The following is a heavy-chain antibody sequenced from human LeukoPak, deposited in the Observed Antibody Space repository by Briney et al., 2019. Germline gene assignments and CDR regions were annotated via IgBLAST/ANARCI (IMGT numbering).Heavy chain of an antibody. Sequence: PGGSLGLSCAASGFTFSSYVMSWVRQAPGKGPEWVSAISGDGGTYYADSVKGRFTISRDNSKNTLYLQMNSLGGEDTALYYCARYCGAASCYSGFDYWGQGTLVAVAS. CDR3: ARYCGAASCYSGFDY. CDR2: ISGDGGT. J-gene: IGHJ4*02. V-gene: IGHV3-23*01. D-gene: IGHD2-15*01. CDR1: GFTFSSYV.